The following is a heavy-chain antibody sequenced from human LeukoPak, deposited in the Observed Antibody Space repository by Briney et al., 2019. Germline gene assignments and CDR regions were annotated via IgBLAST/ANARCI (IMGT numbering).Heavy chain of an antibody. J-gene: IGHJ4*02. V-gene: IGHV3-9*01. CDR2: ISWNSGSI. Sequence: PGGSLRLSCAASGFTFDDYAMHWVRQAPGKGLEWVSGISWNSGSIGYADSVKGRLTISRDNAKNSLYLQMNSLRAEDTAVYYCAKGTYYYDSSGYPYWGQGTLVTVSS. CDR1: GFTFDDYA. D-gene: IGHD3-22*01. CDR3: AKGTYYYDSSGYPY.